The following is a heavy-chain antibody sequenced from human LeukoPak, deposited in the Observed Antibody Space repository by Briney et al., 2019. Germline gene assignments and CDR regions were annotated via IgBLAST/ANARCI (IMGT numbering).Heavy chain of an antibody. D-gene: IGHD2-2*01. V-gene: IGHV4-59*08. CDR3: ARHSRAYSSTSGTFEY. J-gene: IGHJ4*02. Sequence: SETLSLTCTVSGASISDYYWSWVRQPPGKGLEWFGYIYYTGSTKYNPSLESRVTISIDTSKNHLYLKLSSVTAADTAIYYCARHSRAYSSTSGTFEYWGQGTLVTVSS. CDR1: GASISDYY. CDR2: IYYTGST.